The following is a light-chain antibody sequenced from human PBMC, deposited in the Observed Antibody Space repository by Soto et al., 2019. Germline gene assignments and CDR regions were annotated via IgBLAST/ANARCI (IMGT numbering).Light chain of an antibody. Sequence: DIPMTQSPSSLSASVGDRVTITCRASQGISNYVAWYQQKPGKVPTLLIYAASTLQSGVPSRFSGSGSGTDFTLTISSLQPEDVATYYCQKYNSGPYTFGQGTKLEIK. V-gene: IGKV1-27*01. CDR3: QKYNSGPYT. J-gene: IGKJ2*01. CDR1: QGISNY. CDR2: AAS.